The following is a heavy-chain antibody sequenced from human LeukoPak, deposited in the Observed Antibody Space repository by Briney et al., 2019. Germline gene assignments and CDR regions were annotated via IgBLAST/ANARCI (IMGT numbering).Heavy chain of an antibody. J-gene: IGHJ4*02. CDR2: ITPGGGT. V-gene: IGHV3-23*01. CDR3: ARARYSSGWYPQYYFDY. Sequence: GGSLRLSCAASEFTFSSYVMAWVRQAPGKGLEWVSTITPGGGTYYADSVKGRFTISRDNSKNTLYLQMNSLRAEDTAVYYCARARYSSGWYPQYYFDYWGQGTLVTVSS. CDR1: EFTFSSYV. D-gene: IGHD6-19*01.